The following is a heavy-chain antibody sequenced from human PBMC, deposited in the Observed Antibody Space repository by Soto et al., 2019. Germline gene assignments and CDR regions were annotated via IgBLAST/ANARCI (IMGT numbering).Heavy chain of an antibody. CDR1: GFTFSSYA. V-gene: IGHV3-23*01. J-gene: IGHJ4*02. D-gene: IGHD1-20*01. CDR3: ARVLTGTDFDY. Sequence: GGSLRLSCAASGFTFSSYAMSWVRQAPGKGLEWVSAISGSGGSTYYADSVKGRFAISRDNSKNTLYLQMNSLRAEDTAVYYCARVLTGTDFDYWGQGTLVTVSS. CDR2: ISGSGGST.